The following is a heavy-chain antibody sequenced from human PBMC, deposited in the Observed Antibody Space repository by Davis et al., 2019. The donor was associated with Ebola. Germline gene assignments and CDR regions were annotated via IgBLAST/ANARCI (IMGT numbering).Heavy chain of an antibody. V-gene: IGHV1-69*10. D-gene: IGHD6-13*01. Sequence: SVKVSCKASGYTFTSYGISWVRQAPGQGLEWMGGIIPILGIANYTQKFQGRVTITADESTSTAYMELSSLRSEDTAVYYCARGAQLDYYYMDVWGKGTTVTVSS. J-gene: IGHJ6*03. CDR1: GYTFTSYG. CDR2: IIPILGIA. CDR3: ARGAQLDYYYMDV.